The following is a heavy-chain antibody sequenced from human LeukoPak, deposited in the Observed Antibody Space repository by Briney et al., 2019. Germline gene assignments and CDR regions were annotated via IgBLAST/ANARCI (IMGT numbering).Heavy chain of an antibody. V-gene: IGHV3-48*03. J-gene: IGHJ6*04. CDR3: AELGITMIGGV. CDR1: GFTFSSYE. CDR2: ISSSGSTI. D-gene: IGHD3-10*02. Sequence: GGCLRLSCAASGFTFSSYEMNWVRQAPGKGLEWVSYISSSGSTIYYADSVKGRFTISRDNAKNSLYLQMNSLRAEDTAVYYCAELGITMIGGVWGKGTTVTISS.